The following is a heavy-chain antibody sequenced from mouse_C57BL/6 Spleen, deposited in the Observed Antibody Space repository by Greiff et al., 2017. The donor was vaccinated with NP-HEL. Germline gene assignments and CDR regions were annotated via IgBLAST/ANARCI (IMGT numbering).Heavy chain of an antibody. J-gene: IGHJ4*01. CDR3: ARGYSNYVYYAMDY. Sequence: QVQLQQPGAELVRPGSSVKLSCKASGYTFTSYWMHWVKQRPIQGLEWIGNIDPSDSETHYNQKFKDKATLTVDKSSSTAYMQLSSLTSEDSAVYYCARGYSNYVYYAMDYWGQGTSVTVSS. CDR2: IDPSDSET. CDR1: GYTFTSYW. V-gene: IGHV1-52*01. D-gene: IGHD2-5*01.